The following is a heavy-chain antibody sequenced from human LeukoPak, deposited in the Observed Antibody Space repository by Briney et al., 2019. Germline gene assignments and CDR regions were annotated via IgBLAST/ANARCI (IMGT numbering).Heavy chain of an antibody. Sequence: GGSLRLSCAASGFTFSSYAMSWVRQAPGKGLERVSAISGSGGSAYYADSVKGRFTISRDNSKNTLYLQMNSLRAEDTAVYYCAKFSRFGYGYWGQGTLVTVSS. CDR3: AKFSRFGYGY. V-gene: IGHV3-23*01. D-gene: IGHD5-18*01. CDR2: ISGSGGSA. CDR1: GFTFSSYA. J-gene: IGHJ4*02.